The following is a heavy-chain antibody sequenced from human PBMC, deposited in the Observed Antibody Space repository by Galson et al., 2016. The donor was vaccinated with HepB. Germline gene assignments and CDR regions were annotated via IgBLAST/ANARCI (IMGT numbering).Heavy chain of an antibody. CDR2: ISVSSSYI. Sequence: SLRLSCAASGFTFNKYYMNWVRQAPGKALQWVSSISVSSSYIYYADSVKDRFTISRDNAKNSLYLEMDSLGTEDTAIYYCARDYYQLLPSARTFGVDVWGQGATVTVSS. D-gene: IGHD2-2*01. CDR3: ARDYYQLLPSARTFGVDV. J-gene: IGHJ6*02. V-gene: IGHV3-21*01. CDR1: GFTFNKYY.